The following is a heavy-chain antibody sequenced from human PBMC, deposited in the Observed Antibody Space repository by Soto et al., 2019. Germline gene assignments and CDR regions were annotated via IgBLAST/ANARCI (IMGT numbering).Heavy chain of an antibody. D-gene: IGHD3-22*01. CDR3: ARYYDSSGYSLCAFDI. Sequence: QVQLVQSGAEVKKPGSSVKVSCKASGGTFSSYAISWVRQAPGQGLEWMGGIIPIFGTANYAQKFQGRVTITADESTSTAYMELSSLRSEDTAVYYCARYYDSSGYSLCAFDIWGQGTMVTVSS. CDR1: GGTFSSYA. CDR2: IIPIFGTA. J-gene: IGHJ3*02. V-gene: IGHV1-69*01.